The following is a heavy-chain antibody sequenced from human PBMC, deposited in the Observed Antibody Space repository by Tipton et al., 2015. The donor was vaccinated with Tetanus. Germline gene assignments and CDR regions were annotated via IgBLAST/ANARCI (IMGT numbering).Heavy chain of an antibody. Sequence: QLVQSGAEVRMPGASVKVSCKAYGYTFTSHDINWVRQAPGQGLEWMGWMNPDNGDTGSAQKFQGRVTMTRNTSISTVYMELSSLRSEDTAVYSCTRALSGDTLIVGGDYGMDVWGQGPTVPVSS. D-gene: IGHD3-16*01. CDR2: MNPDNGDT. J-gene: IGHJ6*02. CDR3: TRALSGDTLIVGGDYGMDV. V-gene: IGHV1-8*01. CDR1: GYTFTSHD.